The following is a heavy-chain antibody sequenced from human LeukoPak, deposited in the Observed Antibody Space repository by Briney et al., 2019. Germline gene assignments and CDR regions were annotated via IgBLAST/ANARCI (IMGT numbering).Heavy chain of an antibody. J-gene: IGHJ4*02. Sequence: SETLSLTCTVSGVSISSGGYYWSWIRQHPGKGLEWIGYIYYSGSTYYNPSLKSRVTISVDTSKNQFSLKLSSVTAADTAVYYCATTMVRGVGKWNFDYWGQGTLVTVSS. CDR3: ATTMVRGVGKWNFDY. CDR2: IYYSGST. CDR1: GVSISSGGYY. D-gene: IGHD3-10*01. V-gene: IGHV4-31*03.